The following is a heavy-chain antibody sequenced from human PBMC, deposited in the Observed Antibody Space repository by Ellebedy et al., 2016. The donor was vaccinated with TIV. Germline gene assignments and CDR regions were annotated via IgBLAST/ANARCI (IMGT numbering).Heavy chain of an antibody. J-gene: IGHJ4*02. CDR2: ISGNSRSI. CDR3: ARDTPGCSGSRCYGEFNL. D-gene: IGHD2-2*01. CDR1: GFTFTSHS. Sequence: GESLKISXVASGFTFTSHSMNWVRQAPGKGLEWVSYISGNSRSIYYADSVKGRFAISRDNGNNSLFLQMSSLRDEDTAVYYCARDTPGCSGSRCYGEFNLWGQGTLVTVSS. V-gene: IGHV3-48*02.